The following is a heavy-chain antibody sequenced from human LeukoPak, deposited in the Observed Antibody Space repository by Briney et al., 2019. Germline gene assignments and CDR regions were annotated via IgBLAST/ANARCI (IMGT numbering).Heavy chain of an antibody. CDR1: GGSISSGDYY. D-gene: IGHD2-15*01. CDR3: ARDGYCSGGSCYYFDY. J-gene: IGHJ4*02. Sequence: SQTLSLTCTVSGGSISSGDYYWSWIRQPPGKGPEWIGYIYYSGSPYYNPSLKSRVTISVDTSKNQFSLKLSSVTAADTAVYYCARDGYCSGGSCYYFDYWGQGTLVTVSS. CDR2: IYYSGSP. V-gene: IGHV4-30-4*01.